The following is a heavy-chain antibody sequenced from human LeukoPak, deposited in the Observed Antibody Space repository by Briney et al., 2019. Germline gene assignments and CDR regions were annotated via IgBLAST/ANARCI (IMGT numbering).Heavy chain of an antibody. V-gene: IGHV1-18*01. CDR2: ISAYNGNT. Sequence: ASVKVSCKASGYTFTSYGISWVRQAPGQGLEWMGWISAYNGNTNYAQKLQGRVTMTTDTSTSTAYMELRSLRSDDTAVYYCARNFGPYSRNWYSEDYWGQGTLVTVSS. D-gene: IGHD6-13*01. CDR1: GYTFTSYG. CDR3: ARNFGPYSRNWYSEDY. J-gene: IGHJ4*02.